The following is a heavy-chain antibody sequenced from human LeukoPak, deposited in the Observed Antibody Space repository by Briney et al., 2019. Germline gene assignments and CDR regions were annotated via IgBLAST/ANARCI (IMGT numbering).Heavy chain of an antibody. CDR2: MYLSGTT. D-gene: IGHD6-13*01. CDR3: ARAGCSSSWYRFNWFDP. V-gene: IGHV4-4*02. CDR1: GDSINSLDL. Sequence: SETLSLTCTVSGDSINSLDLWSWVRQPPGKGLEWIGEMYLSGTTHSNPSVKSRVTISIDTSKNQFSLKLSSVTAADTAVYYCARAGCSSSWYRFNWFDPWGQGTLVTVSS. J-gene: IGHJ5*02.